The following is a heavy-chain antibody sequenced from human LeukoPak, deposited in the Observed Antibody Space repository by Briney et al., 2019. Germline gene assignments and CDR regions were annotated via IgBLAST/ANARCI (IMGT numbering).Heavy chain of an antibody. CDR1: GFTFSSYA. Sequence: PGRSLRLSCAASGFTFSSYAMHWVRQAPGKGLEWVAVISYDGSNKYYADSVKGRFTISRDNSKNTLSLQMNSLIAEDTAVYYCAKDLYVDTAMVNPSFFDYWGQGTLVTVSS. V-gene: IGHV3-30*18. D-gene: IGHD5-18*01. J-gene: IGHJ4*02. CDR3: AKDLYVDTAMVNPSFFDY. CDR2: ISYDGSNK.